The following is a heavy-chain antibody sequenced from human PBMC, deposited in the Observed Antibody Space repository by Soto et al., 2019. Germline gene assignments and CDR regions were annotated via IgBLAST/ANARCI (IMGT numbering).Heavy chain of an antibody. Sequence: ASVKVSCKASGYTFTSYGISWVRQAPGQGLEWMGWISAYNGNTNYAQKLQGRVTMTTDTSTSTAYMELRSLRSDDTAVYYCARVGKYFDWLSQGDAFDIWGQGTMVTVSS. CDR3: ARVGKYFDWLSQGDAFDI. J-gene: IGHJ3*02. V-gene: IGHV1-18*01. D-gene: IGHD3-9*01. CDR1: GYTFTSYG. CDR2: ISAYNGNT.